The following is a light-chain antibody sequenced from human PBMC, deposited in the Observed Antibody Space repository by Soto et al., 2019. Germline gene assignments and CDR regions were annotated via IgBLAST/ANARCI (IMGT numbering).Light chain of an antibody. V-gene: IGKV3-15*01. CDR2: GAS. CDR1: QSVSSS. Sequence: EIVMTQSPATLSVSPGERANLSCRASQSVSSSLAWYQQKPGQAPRLLIYGASTRATGFPARFSGSGSGTEFTLTISSLQSEDFAVYYCQQYNNWPPTFGQGTRLEIK. CDR3: QQYNNWPPT. J-gene: IGKJ5*01.